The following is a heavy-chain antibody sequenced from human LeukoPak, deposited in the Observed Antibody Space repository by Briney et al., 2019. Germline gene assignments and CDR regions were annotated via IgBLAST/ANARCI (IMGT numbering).Heavy chain of an antibody. V-gene: IGHV1-2*06. D-gene: IGHD1-26*01. J-gene: IGHJ4*02. Sequence: VSVKVSCKASGYTFTGYYMHWVRQAPGQGLEWMGRINPNSGGTNYAQKFQGRATMTRDTSISTAYMELSRLRSDDTAVYYCARYITVGATYQHFDYWGQGTLVTVSS. CDR1: GYTFTGYY. CDR2: INPNSGGT. CDR3: ARYITVGATYQHFDY.